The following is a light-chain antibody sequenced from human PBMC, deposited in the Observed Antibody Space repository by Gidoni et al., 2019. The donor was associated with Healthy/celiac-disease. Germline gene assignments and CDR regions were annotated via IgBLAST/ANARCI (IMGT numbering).Light chain of an antibody. CDR2: DAS. V-gene: IGKV3-11*01. CDR1: QSVSSY. Sequence: IVLTQSPATLSLSPGERATLSCRASQSVSSYFSWYQQKPGQAPRLLIYDASNRATGIPARFSGSGSGTDFNLTSSSLEPEDFAVYYCQQRSNFSFTCGPGTKVDIK. CDR3: QQRSNFSFT. J-gene: IGKJ3*01.